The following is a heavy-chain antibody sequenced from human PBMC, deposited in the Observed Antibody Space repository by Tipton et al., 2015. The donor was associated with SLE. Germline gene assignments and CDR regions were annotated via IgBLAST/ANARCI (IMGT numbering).Heavy chain of an antibody. CDR1: GFTFHRYT. J-gene: IGHJ5*01. V-gene: IGHV3-21*03. CDR2: ISSSGYYI. D-gene: IGHD6-13*01. Sequence: SLRLSCAASGFTFHRYTMNWVRQAPGRGLEWVSAISSSGYYIFYSDSVKGRFTISRDNRETSLYLQMNSLRAEDTAVYYCARGGYSSSWFVYWGQGTLVTVSS. CDR3: ARGGYSSSWFVY.